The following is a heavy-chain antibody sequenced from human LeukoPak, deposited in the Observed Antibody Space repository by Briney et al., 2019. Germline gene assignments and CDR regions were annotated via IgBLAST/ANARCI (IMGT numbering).Heavy chain of an antibody. J-gene: IGHJ5*02. D-gene: IGHD5-12*01. CDR1: GGSISSYY. Sequence: SETLSLTCTVSGGSISSYYWSWIRQAPGKGLEWIGYIYYSGSTNYNPSLKSRVTISVDTSKNQFSLKLSSVTAADTAVYYCARGGVDNGEDGPWGQGTLATVSS. CDR3: ARGGVDNGEDGP. V-gene: IGHV4-59*12. CDR2: IYYSGST.